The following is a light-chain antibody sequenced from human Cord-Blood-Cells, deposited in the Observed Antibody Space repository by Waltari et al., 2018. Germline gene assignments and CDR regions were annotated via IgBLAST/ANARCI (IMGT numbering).Light chain of an antibody. CDR2: EVS. V-gene: IGLV2-8*01. J-gene: IGLJ2*01. CDR1: SSDVGGYNY. Sequence: QSALPQPPSASGSPGQSVTISCTGTSSDVGGYNYVSWYQQHPGNAPNLMIYEVSKRPSGVPDRFAGSKSGNTSSLTVSGLQAEDEADYYCSSYAGSNNWVFGGGTKLTVL. CDR3: SSYAGSNNWV.